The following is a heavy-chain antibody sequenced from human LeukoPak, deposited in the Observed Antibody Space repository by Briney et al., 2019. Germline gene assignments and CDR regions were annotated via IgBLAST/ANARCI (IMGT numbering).Heavy chain of an antibody. V-gene: IGHV4-4*07. CDR2: LYVSGTT. CDR3: AKDRAARNGMDV. CDR1: GGPLRGSS. D-gene: IGHD6-6*01. Sequence: SSETLSLTCTVSGGPLRGSSWSWLRQPAGKGLRWIGRLYVSGTTTYNPSLKSRVTMSVEPSKNQFSLNLTSVTAADTAVYYCAKDRAARNGMDVWGHGTTVTVSS. J-gene: IGHJ6*02.